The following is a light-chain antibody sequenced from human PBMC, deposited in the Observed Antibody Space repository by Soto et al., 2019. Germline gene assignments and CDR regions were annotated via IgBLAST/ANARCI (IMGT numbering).Light chain of an antibody. J-gene: IGKJ5*01. CDR2: DAS. CDR3: QQRRSWPPTIT. Sequence: ELVLTQSPATLSLSPGARATLSCRSSQSVSTYLAWYQQRPGQAPRILIYDASYRATDIPPRFSGSGSGTDFTLTIRRLEPEDFAVYYCQQRRSWPPTITVGQGTRLEI. CDR1: QSVSTY. V-gene: IGKV3-11*01.